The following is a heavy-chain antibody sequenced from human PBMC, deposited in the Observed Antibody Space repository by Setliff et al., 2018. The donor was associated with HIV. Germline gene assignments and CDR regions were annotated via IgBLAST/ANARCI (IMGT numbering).Heavy chain of an antibody. CDR3: AXXXXXNXXPFDS. CDR2: VYYSGST. Sequence: SETLSLTCTVSGGSISRRDYCXXXXRQXXGKGLEWIGSVYYSGSTYXNPSLKSRLXXXXXTSTXKLSLKLRSVTAADTALYYCAXXXXXNXXPFDSXGXXXXVT. J-gene: IGHJ4*01. V-gene: IGHV4-39*01. CDR1: GGSISRRDYC.